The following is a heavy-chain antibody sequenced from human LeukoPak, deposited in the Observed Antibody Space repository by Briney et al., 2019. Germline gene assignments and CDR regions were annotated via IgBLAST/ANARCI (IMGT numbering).Heavy chain of an antibody. J-gene: IGHJ6*03. V-gene: IGHV1-46*01. Sequence: ASVKVSCKASGYTFTSYYMHWVRQAPGQGLEWMGIINPSGGSTSYAQKFQGRDTMTRDMSTSAVYMELGSVRSEDPAVYYCARDRAYDSSGFSLGYYYMDVWGKGTTVTVSS. CDR2: INPSGGST. CDR3: ARDRAYDSSGFSLGYYYMDV. D-gene: IGHD3-22*01. CDR1: GYTFTSYY.